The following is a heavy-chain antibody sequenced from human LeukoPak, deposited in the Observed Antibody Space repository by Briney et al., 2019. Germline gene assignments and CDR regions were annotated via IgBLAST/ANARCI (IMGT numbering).Heavy chain of an antibody. V-gene: IGHV5-10-1*01. CDR3: ARHSHYDFWSGYLDY. Sequence: GGSLRLSCKGSVYTFTSYCISWVRQMPGKGLEWMGKIIPSDSCTSYSPSFQGHVTISSDKSISAAFLQWSSLKASDTAMYYCARHSHYDFWSGYLDYWGQGTLVTVSS. CDR1: VYTFTSYC. J-gene: IGHJ4*02. D-gene: IGHD3-3*01. CDR2: IIPSDSCT.